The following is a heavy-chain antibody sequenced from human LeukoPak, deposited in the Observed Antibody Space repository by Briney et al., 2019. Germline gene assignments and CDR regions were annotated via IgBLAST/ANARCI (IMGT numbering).Heavy chain of an antibody. D-gene: IGHD3-22*01. V-gene: IGHV3-66*01. Sequence: GGSLRLSCAASGFTVSSNYMSWVRQAPGKGLEWVSIIYSGDSTYYADSVKGRFTISRDNSKNTLYLQMNSLRAEDTAVYYCARDQYHDSSGFAYWGQGTLVTVSS. CDR2: IYSGDST. CDR1: GFTVSSNY. J-gene: IGHJ4*02. CDR3: ARDQYHDSSGFAY.